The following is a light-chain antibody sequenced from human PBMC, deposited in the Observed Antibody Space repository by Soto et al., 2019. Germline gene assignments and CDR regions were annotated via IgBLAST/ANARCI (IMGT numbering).Light chain of an antibody. J-gene: IGKJ1*01. Sequence: EIVLTQSPVTLSVSPGERATLSCRAGQSVYSNLAWYQQKPGQAPRLLIYGASTRATGIPARFSGSGFGTEFTLTISRQEPEAFAVYYCQQYIEWPRTFGQGTKVEVK. V-gene: IGKV3-15*01. CDR1: QSVYSN. CDR3: QQYIEWPRT. CDR2: GAS.